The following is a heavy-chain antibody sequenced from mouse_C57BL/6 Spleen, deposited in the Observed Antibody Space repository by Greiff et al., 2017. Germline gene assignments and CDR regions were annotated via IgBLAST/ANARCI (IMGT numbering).Heavy chain of an antibody. Sequence: EVHLVESGGGLVKPGGSLKLSCAASGFTFSSYAMSWVRQTPEKRLEWVATISDGGSYTYYPDNVKGRFTISRDNAKNNLYLQMSHLKSEDTAMYYCARSYDYDYYFDYWGQGTTLTVSS. D-gene: IGHD2-4*01. CDR3: ARSYDYDYYFDY. J-gene: IGHJ2*01. CDR1: GFTFSSYA. V-gene: IGHV5-4*01. CDR2: ISDGGSYT.